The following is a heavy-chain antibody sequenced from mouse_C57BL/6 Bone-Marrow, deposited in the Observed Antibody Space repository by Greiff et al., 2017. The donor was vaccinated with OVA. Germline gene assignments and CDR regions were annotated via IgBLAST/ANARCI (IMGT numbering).Heavy chain of an antibody. CDR2: SRKKANDYTT. V-gene: IGHV7-1*01. J-gene: IGHJ1*03. D-gene: IGHD1-1*01. Sequence: EVKLVESGGGLVQSGRSLRLSCATSGFTFSDFYMEWVRHAPGKGLEWIAASRKKANDYTTEYSASVKGRLIVSRDTSQSILYLQMNALRAEDTAINYCARAVGSRGYFDVWGTGTTGTVSS. CDR3: ARAVGSRGYFDV. CDR1: GFTFSDFY.